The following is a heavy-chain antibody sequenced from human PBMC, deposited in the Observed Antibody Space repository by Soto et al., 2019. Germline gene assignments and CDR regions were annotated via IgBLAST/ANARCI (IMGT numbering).Heavy chain of an antibody. J-gene: IGHJ4*02. Sequence: QVQLVQSGAEVKKPGSSVKVSCKASGGTFSSYGISWVRQAPGQGLEWMGGIIPIFGTANYAQKFQGRVTITADESTSTAYMELTSLRSEETSVYSCTRDLGYDYLGFDYWGQGTLVTVSS. D-gene: IGHD5-12*01. V-gene: IGHV1-69*01. CDR3: TRDLGYDYLGFDY. CDR2: IIPIFGTA. CDR1: GGTFSSYG.